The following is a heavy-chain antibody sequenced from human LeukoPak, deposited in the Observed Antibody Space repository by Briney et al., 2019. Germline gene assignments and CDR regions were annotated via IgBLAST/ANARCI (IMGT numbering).Heavy chain of an antibody. Sequence: GGSLRLSCAASGFTFSSYWMSWVRQAPGKGLEWVAVISYDGSNKYYADSVKGRFTISRDNSKNTLYLQMNSLRAEDTAVYYCAVWFGTYYYYGMDVWGQGTTVTVSS. CDR3: AVWFGTYYYYGMDV. CDR1: GFTFSSYW. D-gene: IGHD3-10*01. V-gene: IGHV3-30*03. CDR2: ISYDGSNK. J-gene: IGHJ6*02.